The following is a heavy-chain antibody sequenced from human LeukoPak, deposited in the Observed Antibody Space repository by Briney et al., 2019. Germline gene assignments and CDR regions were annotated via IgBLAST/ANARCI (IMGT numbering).Heavy chain of an antibody. Sequence: PGGSLRLSCAASGFTFSDHAMDWVRQAPGKGLEWVGRIRNKANSYTTEYAASVQGRFTVSRDDSKNLLYLQMNSMKTEDTAVYYCTRLVGANDWGQGTLVTVSS. V-gene: IGHV3-72*01. CDR2: IRNKANSYTT. CDR1: GFTFSDHA. D-gene: IGHD1-26*01. J-gene: IGHJ4*02. CDR3: TRLVGAND.